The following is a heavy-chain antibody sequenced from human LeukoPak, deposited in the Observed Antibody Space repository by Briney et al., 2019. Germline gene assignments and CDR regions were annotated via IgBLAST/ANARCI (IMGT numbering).Heavy chain of an antibody. J-gene: IGHJ5*02. D-gene: IGHD1-20*01. CDR1: GFTFDDYG. CDR3: XXXRGYNWNDGNWFDP. Sequence: GRSLRLSCAASGFTFDDYGMHWVRQAPGKGLEWVSGISWNSGSIGYADSVKGRFTISRDNAKNSLYLQMNSLRAEDTALYYCXXXRGYNWNDGNWFDPWGQGTLVTVSS. V-gene: IGHV3-9*01. CDR2: ISWNSGSI.